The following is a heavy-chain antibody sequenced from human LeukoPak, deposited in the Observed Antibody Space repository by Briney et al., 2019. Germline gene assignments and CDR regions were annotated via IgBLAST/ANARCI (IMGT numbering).Heavy chain of an antibody. Sequence: KPSETLSLTCTVSGYSISSGYYWGWIRQPPGKGLEWIGSIYHSGSTYYNPSLKSRVTISVDTSKNQFSLKLSSVTAADTAVYYCARLLWLGRDDYWGQGTLVTVSS. CDR3: ARLLWLGRDDY. D-gene: IGHD3-10*01. CDR2: IYHSGST. CDR1: GYSISSGYY. J-gene: IGHJ4*02. V-gene: IGHV4-38-2*02.